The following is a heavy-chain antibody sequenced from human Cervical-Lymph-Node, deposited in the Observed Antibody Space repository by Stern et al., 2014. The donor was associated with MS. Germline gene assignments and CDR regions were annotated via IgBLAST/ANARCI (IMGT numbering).Heavy chain of an antibody. D-gene: IGHD2-8*01. CDR2: ISYDGNHK. CDR1: GFTFSRYG. Sequence: QVQLVQSGGAVVQPGRSLRLSCAASGFTFSRYGMHWVRQAPGKGLEWGTVISYDGNHKYYAASVKGRFTISRDNSKNTLHLQMNSVTPDDTAIYYCARDYEDTSMLFDHWGQGTLVTVSS. CDR3: ARDYEDTSMLFDH. V-gene: IGHV3-30*03. J-gene: IGHJ4*02.